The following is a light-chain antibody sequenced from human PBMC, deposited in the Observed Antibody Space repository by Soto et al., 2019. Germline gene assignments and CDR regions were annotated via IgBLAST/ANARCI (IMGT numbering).Light chain of an antibody. CDR2: EVS. CDR3: RSYAGSNNGDVV. J-gene: IGLJ2*01. Sequence: QSALTQPPSASGSPGQSVTISCTGTSSDVGGYNDVSWYQQHPGKAPKLLIYEVSNRPSGVPDRFSGSKSGTTASLTVSGLQAEDEADYYCRSYAGSNNGDVVFGGGTKLTVL. V-gene: IGLV2-8*01. CDR1: SSDVGGYND.